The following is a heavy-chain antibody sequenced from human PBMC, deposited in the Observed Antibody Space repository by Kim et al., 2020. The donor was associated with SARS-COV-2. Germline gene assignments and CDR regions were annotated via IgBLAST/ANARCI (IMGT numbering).Heavy chain of an antibody. V-gene: IGHV1-69*13. J-gene: IGHJ6*02. CDR1: GGTFSSYA. CDR2: IIPIFGTA. D-gene: IGHD5-18*01. Sequence: SVKVSCKASGGTFSSYAISWVRQAPGQGLEWMGGIIPIFGTANYAQKFQGRVTITADESTSTAYMELSSLRSEDTAVYYCARSGYSYGDYYGMDVWGQGTTVTVSS. CDR3: ARSGYSYGDYYGMDV.